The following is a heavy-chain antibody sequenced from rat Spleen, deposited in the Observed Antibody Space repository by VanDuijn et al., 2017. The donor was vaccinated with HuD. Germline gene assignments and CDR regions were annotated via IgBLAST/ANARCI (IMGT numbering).Heavy chain of an antibody. D-gene: IGHD1-6*01. CDR3: TTDPSGYTTDYSRFDY. V-gene: IGHV5-20*01. CDR2: IGYDGSDT. Sequence: EVQLVESGGGLVQPGRSLKLSCAASGFTFSDYYMAWVRQAPTKGLEWVTSIGYDGSDTYYRDSVKGRFTISRDNAKSSLYLQMDSLRSEDTATYYCTTDPSGYTTDYSRFDYWGQGVMVTVSS. J-gene: IGHJ2*01. CDR1: GFTFSDYY.